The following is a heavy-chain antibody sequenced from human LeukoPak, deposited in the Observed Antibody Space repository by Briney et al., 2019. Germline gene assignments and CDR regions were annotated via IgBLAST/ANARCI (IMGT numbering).Heavy chain of an antibody. CDR2: IYYSGST. CDR1: GGSISNNNYY. J-gene: IGHJ5*02. V-gene: IGHV4-39*01. CDR3: ARRRAGHNWLDP. Sequence: SETLSLTRTVSGGSISNNNYYWAWIRQPPGKGLECIGSIYYSGSTYYNPSLKSRVTISVDTSKNQFSLKLSSVTAADAAVYYCARRRAGHNWLDPWGQGTLVTVSS.